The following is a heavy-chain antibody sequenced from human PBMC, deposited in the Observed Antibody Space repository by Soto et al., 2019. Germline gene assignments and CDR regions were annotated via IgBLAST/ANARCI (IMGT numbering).Heavy chain of an antibody. D-gene: IGHD3-10*01. Sequence: QVQLQQWGAGLLKPSETLSLTCAVYGGSFSGYYWSWIRQPPGKGLEWIGEINHSGSTNYNPSLKVRVSLSVDTSKIQIYLTLSSVTAADAAVYYCASSLLWFGGNWFDPWGQGTLVTVSS. V-gene: IGHV4-34*01. CDR2: INHSGST. CDR3: ASSLLWFGGNWFDP. J-gene: IGHJ5*02. CDR1: GGSFSGYY.